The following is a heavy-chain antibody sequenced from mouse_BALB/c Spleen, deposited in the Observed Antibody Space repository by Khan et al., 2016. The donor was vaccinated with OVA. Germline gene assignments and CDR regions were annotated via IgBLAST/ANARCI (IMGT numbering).Heavy chain of an antibody. CDR1: GFTFSSFV. Sequence: EVELVESGGGLVEPGGSLKLSCAASGFTFSSFVMSWVRQTPEQRLEWVATISSADTYTYYPDSVKGRFTISRDNAKNTLYLQMNSLRSDDTAIYYCTDGNYGWFAYWGQGTLVTVST. CDR3: TDGNYGWFAY. D-gene: IGHD2-1*01. J-gene: IGHJ3*01. CDR2: ISSADTYT. V-gene: IGHV5-9-1*01.